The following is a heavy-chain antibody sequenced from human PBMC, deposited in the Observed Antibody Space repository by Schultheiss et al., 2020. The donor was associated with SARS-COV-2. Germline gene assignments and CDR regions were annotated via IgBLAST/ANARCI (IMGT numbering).Heavy chain of an antibody. D-gene: IGHD2/OR15-2a*01. Sequence: SETLSLTCAVYGGSFSGYYWSWIRQPPGKGLEWIGRIYTSGSTNYNPSLKSRVTISVDTSKNQFSLKLSSVTAADTAVYYCARLIRGGLDYWGQGTLVTVSS. CDR2: IYTSGST. J-gene: IGHJ4*02. V-gene: IGHV4-59*10. CDR1: GGSFSGYY. CDR3: ARLIRGGLDY.